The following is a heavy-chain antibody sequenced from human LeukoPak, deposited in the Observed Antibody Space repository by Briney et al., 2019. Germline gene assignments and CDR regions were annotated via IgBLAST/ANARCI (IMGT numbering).Heavy chain of an antibody. CDR2: IYHGDSDT. Sequence: GESLKISCKGSGYNFISYWIGWVRQMPGKGLEWMGIIYHGDSDTRYSPSFQGQVTISADKPISTAYLQWRSLKASDSAMYYCARRIAGSGVDYWGQGTLVTVSS. V-gene: IGHV5-51*01. J-gene: IGHJ4*02. D-gene: IGHD6-13*01. CDR1: GYNFISYW. CDR3: ARRIAGSGVDY.